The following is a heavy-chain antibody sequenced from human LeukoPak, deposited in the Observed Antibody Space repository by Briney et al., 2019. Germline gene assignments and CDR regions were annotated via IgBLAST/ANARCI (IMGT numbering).Heavy chain of an antibody. CDR2: IRSKANSYAT. J-gene: IGHJ5*02. CDR3: TSQTGHITMNP. D-gene: IGHD3-22*01. V-gene: IGHV3-73*01. CDR1: GFTFSGSA. Sequence: PGGSLRLSCAASGFTFSGSAMHWVRQASGKWLEWVGRIRSKANSYATAYAASVKGRFTISRDDSKNTAYLQMNSLKTEDTAVYYCTSQTGHITMNPWGQGPLVTVSS.